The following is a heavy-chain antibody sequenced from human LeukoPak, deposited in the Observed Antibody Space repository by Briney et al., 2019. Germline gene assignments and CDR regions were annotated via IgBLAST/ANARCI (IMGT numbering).Heavy chain of an antibody. CDR3: AREQAQWLVGSDY. V-gene: IGHV1-2*02. J-gene: IGHJ4*02. Sequence: GASVKVSCKASGYIFTDYYMHWVRQAPGQGLEWMGWINPNSGGTNSAQKLQGRVTMTTDTSTSTAYMELRSLRSDDTAVYYCAREQAQWLVGSDYWGQGTLVTVSS. CDR1: GYIFTDYY. CDR2: INPNSGGT. D-gene: IGHD6-19*01.